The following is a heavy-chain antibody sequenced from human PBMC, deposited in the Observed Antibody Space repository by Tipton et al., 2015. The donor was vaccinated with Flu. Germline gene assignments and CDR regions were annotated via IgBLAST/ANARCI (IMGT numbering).Heavy chain of an antibody. CDR2: IKTKSDNYAT. V-gene: IGHV3-73*01. CDR3: ASQKSGFDFGIIV. Sequence: SLRLSCEASGFSFSGSAMHWVRQASGKGLEWVGRIKTKSDNYATAYGVSVDGRLTISRDDSKNTAYLQMTSLKIEDTALYYCASQKSGFDFGIIVWGLGTLVIVSS. CDR1: GFSFSGSA. D-gene: IGHD5-12*01. J-gene: IGHJ4*02.